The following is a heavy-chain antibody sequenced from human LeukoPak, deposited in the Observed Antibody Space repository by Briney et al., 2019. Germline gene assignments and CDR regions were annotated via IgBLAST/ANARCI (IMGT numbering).Heavy chain of an antibody. Sequence: GGSLRLSCAASGFTFSSYSMNWVRQAPGKGLEWVSSITSSSSYIYYADSVKGRFTISRDNAKNSLYLEMNSLRAEDTAVYYCARDMPYCYDTWDKAFDIWGQGTMVTVSS. D-gene: IGHD3-22*01. J-gene: IGHJ3*02. CDR2: ITSSSSYI. V-gene: IGHV3-21*01. CDR1: GFTFSSYS. CDR3: ARDMPYCYDTWDKAFDI.